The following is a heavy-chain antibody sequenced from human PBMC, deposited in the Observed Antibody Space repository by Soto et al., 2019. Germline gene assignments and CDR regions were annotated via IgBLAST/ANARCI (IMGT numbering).Heavy chain of an antibody. CDR2: IKQDGTEK. CDR3: ARGFFSRGSITICGVVVFTFDY. J-gene: IGHJ4*02. V-gene: IGHV3-7*01. CDR1: GFTFSSYW. D-gene: IGHD3-3*01. Sequence: PGGSLRLSCAASGFTFSSYWMSWVRQVPGKGLEWVANIKQDGTEKYYVDSVKGRFTISRDNAKNSLYLQMNSLRAEDTAVYYCARGFFSRGSITICGVVVFTFDYGGQGTRVTASS.